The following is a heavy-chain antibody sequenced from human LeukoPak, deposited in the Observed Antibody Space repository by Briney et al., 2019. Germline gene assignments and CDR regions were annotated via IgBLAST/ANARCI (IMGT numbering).Heavy chain of an antibody. CDR1: GVPISSGDYY. D-gene: IGHD4-17*01. V-gene: IGHV4-31*03. J-gene: IGHJ4*02. CDR2: IYYSGSN. Sequence: PSETLSLTCTVSGVPISSGDYYWSWIRQHPGKGLEWIGYIYYSGSNYYHPSLKSRVTISVDTPKNQLSLKVTSVTAADTAVYYCARGGDYGDRNTFDYWGQGTLVTVSS. CDR3: ARGGDYGDRNTFDY.